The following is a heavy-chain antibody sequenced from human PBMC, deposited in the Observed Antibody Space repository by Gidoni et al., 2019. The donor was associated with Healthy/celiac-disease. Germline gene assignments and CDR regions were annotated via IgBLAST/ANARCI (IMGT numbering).Heavy chain of an antibody. V-gene: IGHV2-26*01. D-gene: IGHD3-3*01. CDR3: ARIRSLEWLLSHYGMDV. Sequence: QVTLKESGPVLVKPTETLTLTCTVSGFSLSNARMGVSWIRQPPGKALEWLAHIFSNDEKSYSTSLKSRLTISKDTSKSQVVLTMTNMDPVDTATYYCARIRSLEWLLSHYGMDVWGQGTTVTVSS. J-gene: IGHJ6*02. CDR1: GFSLSNARMG. CDR2: IFSNDEK.